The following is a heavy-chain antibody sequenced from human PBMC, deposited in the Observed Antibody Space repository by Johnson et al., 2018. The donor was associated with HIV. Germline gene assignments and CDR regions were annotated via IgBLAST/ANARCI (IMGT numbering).Heavy chain of an antibody. CDR2: ISSSGSPI. CDR1: GFTFSDYF. CDR3: ARVGYQLHDAFDL. V-gene: IGHV3-11*01. D-gene: IGHD2-2*01. J-gene: IGHJ3*01. Sequence: QVQLVESGGGLVKPGGSLRLSCAGSGFTFSDYFMSYIRQAPGKGLEWISYISSSGSPIYYADSVKGRFTLSRDNAKNSLFLQMHSLRVVDTAIYYCARVGYQLHDAFDLWGQGTMVTVSS.